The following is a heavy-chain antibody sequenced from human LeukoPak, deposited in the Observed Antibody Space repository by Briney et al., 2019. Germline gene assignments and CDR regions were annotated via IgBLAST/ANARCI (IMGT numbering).Heavy chain of an antibody. V-gene: IGHV3-21*01. CDR3: ARDGGEPGSGSYYSTDAFDI. D-gene: IGHD1-26*01. Sequence: GGSLRLSCAASGFTFSSYSMNWVRQAPGKGLEWVSSISSSSSYIYYADSVKGRLTISRDNAKNSLYLQMNSLRAEDTAVYYCARDGGEPGSGSYYSTDAFDIWGQGTMVTVSS. CDR1: GFTFSSYS. J-gene: IGHJ3*02. CDR2: ISSSSSYI.